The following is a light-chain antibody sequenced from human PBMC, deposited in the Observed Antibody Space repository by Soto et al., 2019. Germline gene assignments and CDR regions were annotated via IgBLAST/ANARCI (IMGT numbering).Light chain of an antibody. CDR1: SSNIGSNF. Sequence: QSVLTQPPSASGTPGQRVTISCSGRSSNIGSNFGYWYQQFPGTAPKLLIYRNNQRPSGVPDRFSGSKSGTSASLAISGLPSEDEADYYCAAWDDSLSGWVFGGGTKLTVL. V-gene: IGLV1-47*01. CDR3: AAWDDSLSGWV. CDR2: RNN. J-gene: IGLJ3*02.